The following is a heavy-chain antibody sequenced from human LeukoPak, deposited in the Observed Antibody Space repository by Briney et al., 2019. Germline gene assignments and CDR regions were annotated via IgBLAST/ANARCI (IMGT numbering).Heavy chain of an antibody. D-gene: IGHD6-13*01. CDR1: GFTFSDYW. CDR3: ARDGTAAGLYFDL. V-gene: IGHV3-7*01. CDR2: INQNGGEK. J-gene: IGHJ4*01. Sequence: GGSLRLSCAVSGFTFSDYWMNWVRQAPGKGLEGVASINQNGGEKSYVDSVKGRFTISRDNPKNSLYLQMSSLRAEDTAVYYCARDGTAAGLYFDLWGQGTLVTVSS.